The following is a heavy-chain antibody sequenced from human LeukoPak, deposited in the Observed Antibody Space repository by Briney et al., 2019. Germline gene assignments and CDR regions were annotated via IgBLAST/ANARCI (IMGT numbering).Heavy chain of an antibody. CDR2: ISYDGSNK. CDR1: GFTFSSYG. D-gene: IGHD3-10*01. J-gene: IGHJ4*02. V-gene: IGHV3-30*18. Sequence: GGSLRLSCAASGFTFSSYGMHWVRQAPGKGLEWVAVISYDGSNKYYADSVKGRFTISRDNSKNTLYLQMNSLRAEDTAVYYCAKVGYGSGSYSGDYFDYWGQGTLVTVSS. CDR3: AKVGYGSGSYSGDYFDY.